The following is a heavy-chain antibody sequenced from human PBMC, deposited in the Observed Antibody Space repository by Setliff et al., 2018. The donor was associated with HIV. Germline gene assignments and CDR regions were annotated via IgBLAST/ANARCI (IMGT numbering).Heavy chain of an antibody. CDR1: GYTFTSYG. CDR2: ISAYNGNT. D-gene: IGHD1-20*01. V-gene: IGHV1-18*01. J-gene: IGHJ4*02. Sequence: ASVKVSCKASGYTFTSYGISWVRQAPGQGLEGMGWISAYNGNTNYAQKLQGRVTMTTDTSTSTAYMELRSLRSDDTAVYYSARVPLSYNWNLHYFDYWGQGTLVTVSS. CDR3: ARVPLSYNWNLHYFDY.